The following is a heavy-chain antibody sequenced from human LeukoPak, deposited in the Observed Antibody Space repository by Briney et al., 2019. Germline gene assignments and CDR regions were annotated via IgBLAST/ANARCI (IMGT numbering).Heavy chain of an antibody. J-gene: IGHJ5*02. CDR1: GFTFSDKW. V-gene: IGHV3-7*03. CDR2: IKKDGSQK. D-gene: IGHD1-26*01. CDR3: ARVGWELLNLHFDP. Sequence: GGPLRLSCVGSGFTFSDKWMSWVRQAPGKGPEWVASIKKDGSQKYYVDSVKGRFTISRDNAQNSLYLQMSSLRVEDTAIYSCARVGWELLNLHFDPWGQGTLVIVSS.